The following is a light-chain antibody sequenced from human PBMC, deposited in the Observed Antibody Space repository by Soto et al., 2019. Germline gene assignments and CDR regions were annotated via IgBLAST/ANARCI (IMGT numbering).Light chain of an antibody. CDR3: QQYGSSL. V-gene: IGKV3-20*01. CDR1: QSVSSSY. J-gene: IGKJ4*01. CDR2: GAS. Sequence: EIVLTQSPGTLSLSPWEIATLSCRASQSVSSSYLAWYQQKPGQAPRLLIYGASSRATGIPDRFSGSGSGTDFTLTISRLEPEDFAVYYCQQYGSSLFGGGTKVDIK.